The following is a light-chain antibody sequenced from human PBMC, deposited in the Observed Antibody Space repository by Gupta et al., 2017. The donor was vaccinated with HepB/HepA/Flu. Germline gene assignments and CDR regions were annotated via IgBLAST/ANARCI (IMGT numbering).Light chain of an antibody. CDR3: LLAYNGALI. Sequence: PYWFQQKPGQVPKTLIYHTTKKHSWTPARFSASLLGGRATLTLSGAQPADEADYYCLLAYNGALIFGGGTRLTVL. CDR2: HTT. J-gene: IGLJ2*01. V-gene: IGLV7-46*01.